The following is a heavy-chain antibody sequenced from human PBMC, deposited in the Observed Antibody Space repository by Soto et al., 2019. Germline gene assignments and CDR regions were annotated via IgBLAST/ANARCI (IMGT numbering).Heavy chain of an antibody. J-gene: IGHJ6*02. CDR1: GFSFETYA. CDR3: ARDHLSCTNVNCSRGYYGKDV. V-gene: IGHV3-30*04. CDR2: ISFDVKNA. Sequence: QVKLVESGGGVVQPGKSLRLSCEASGFSFETYAMHWVRQAPGKGLEWVAVISFDVKNAYFADPLKGRFTSSRDNSKRTLYLQLNRLRPEDTAVSFCARDHLSCTNVNCSRGYYGKDVWGHGTTVTVSS. D-gene: IGHD2-8*01.